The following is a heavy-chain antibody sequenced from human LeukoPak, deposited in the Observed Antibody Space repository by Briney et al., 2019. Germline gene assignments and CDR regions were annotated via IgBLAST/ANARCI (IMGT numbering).Heavy chain of an antibody. Sequence: GGSVRLSCAASGFTFSSYGMHWVRQAPGRGLEWVAVISYDGSNKYYADSVKGRFTISRDNSKNTLYLQMNSLRAEDTAVYYCAKAGRDGSTDYWGQGTLVTVSS. J-gene: IGHJ4*02. CDR1: GFTFSSYG. CDR2: ISYDGSNK. D-gene: IGHD5-24*01. V-gene: IGHV3-30*18. CDR3: AKAGRDGSTDY.